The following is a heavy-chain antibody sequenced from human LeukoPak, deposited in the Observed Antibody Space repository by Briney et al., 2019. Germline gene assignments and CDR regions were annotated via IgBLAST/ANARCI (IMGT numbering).Heavy chain of an antibody. V-gene: IGHV3-11*01. CDR1: GFTFSDYY. J-gene: IGHJ4*02. CDR2: ISSSGSTI. Sequence: PGGSLRLSCATSGFTFSDYYMSWIRQAPGKGLEWVSYISSSGSTIYYADSVKGRFTISRDNAKNFLYLQMNSLRAEDTALYYCAKGSDYGLSNFDYWGQGTLVTVSS. CDR3: AKGSDYGLSNFDY. D-gene: IGHD4-17*01.